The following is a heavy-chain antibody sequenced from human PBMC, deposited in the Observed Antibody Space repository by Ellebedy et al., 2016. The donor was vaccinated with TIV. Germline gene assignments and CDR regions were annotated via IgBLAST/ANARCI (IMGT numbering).Heavy chain of an antibody. J-gene: IGHJ4*02. CDR1: GFTFTNYW. CDR2: INQNGSKI. D-gene: IGHD3-22*01. CDR3: ARAIGSGSSY. V-gene: IGHV3-7*01. Sequence: GESLKISXAGSGFTFTNYWMNWVRQAPGKGLEWVANINQNGSKIYYADSVKGRFTISRDNAKNSVSLQMNSLRVEDTAVYYCARAIGSGSSYWGQGTLVTVSS.